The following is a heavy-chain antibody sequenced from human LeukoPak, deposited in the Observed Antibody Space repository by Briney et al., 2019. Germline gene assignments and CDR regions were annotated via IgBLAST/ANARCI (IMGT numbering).Heavy chain of an antibody. J-gene: IGHJ5*02. CDR2: ISAYNGNT. D-gene: IGHD3-3*01. V-gene: IGHV1-18*01. CDR1: GYTFTSYG. Sequence: GASVKVSCKASGYTFTSYGISWGRQAPGQGLEWMGWISAYNGNTNYAQKLQGRVTMTTDTSTSTAYMELRSLRSDDTAVYYCARDSELPDFWSGYYRSHNWFDPWGQGTLVTVSS. CDR3: ARDSELPDFWSGYYRSHNWFDP.